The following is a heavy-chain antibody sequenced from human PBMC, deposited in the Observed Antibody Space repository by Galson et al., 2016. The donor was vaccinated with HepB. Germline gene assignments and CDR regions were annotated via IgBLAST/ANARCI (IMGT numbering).Heavy chain of an antibody. Sequence: SLRLSCAASGMSFSSSGMHWVRQAPGKGLEWVAVISYDGRQKYYVDPVKGRFIISRDNSKNTLYLQMNSLKTEDTAVYYCANERGASRSPGYWGQGTLVSASS. CDR2: ISYDGRQK. CDR1: GMSFSSSG. CDR3: ANERGASRSPGY. D-gene: IGHD4/OR15-4a*01. J-gene: IGHJ4*02. V-gene: IGHV3-30*18.